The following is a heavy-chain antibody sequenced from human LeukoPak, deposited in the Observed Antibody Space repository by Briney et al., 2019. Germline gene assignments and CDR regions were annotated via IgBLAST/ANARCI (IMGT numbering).Heavy chain of an antibody. J-gene: IGHJ6*04. CDR3: ASRTSGAKDL. CDR1: GFIFSDSV. D-gene: IGHD3-16*01. CDR2: ISSSGYT. V-gene: IGHV3-23*05. Sequence: GGSLRLSCAASGFIFSDSVMSWVRQAPGKGLQWVAAISSSGYTDNVDSPKGRFSISRDNSKDTLYPQMNSLRVEDTAVYYCASRTSGAKDLWGKGTTVTVSP.